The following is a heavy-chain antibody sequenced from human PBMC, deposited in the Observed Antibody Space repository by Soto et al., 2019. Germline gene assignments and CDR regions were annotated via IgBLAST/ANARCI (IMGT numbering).Heavy chain of an antibody. Sequence: SEILSLTCTVSGGSISSYYWSWIRQPPGKGLEWIGYIYYSGSTNYNPSLKSRVSISVDTSKNQFSLKLSSVTAADTAVYYCARHPGYYDVLTGYSTYYFDYWGQGTLAT. J-gene: IGHJ4*02. CDR1: GGSISSYY. D-gene: IGHD3-9*01. CDR2: IYYSGST. V-gene: IGHV4-59*08. CDR3: ARHPGYYDVLTGYSTYYFDY.